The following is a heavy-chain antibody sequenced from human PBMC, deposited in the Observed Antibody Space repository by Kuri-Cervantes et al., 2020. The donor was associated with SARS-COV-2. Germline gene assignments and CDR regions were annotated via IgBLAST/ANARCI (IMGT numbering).Heavy chain of an antibody. CDR3: ARHKDYGDYLGAFDI. V-gene: IGHV3-11*04. CDR2: ISSSGSTI. Sequence: GESLKISCAASGFTFSDYYMSWIRQAPGKGLEWVSYISSSGSTIYYADSVKGRFTISRDNAKNSLYLQMNSLRAEDTAVYYCARHKDYGDYLGAFDIWGQGTMVTVSS. CDR1: GFTFSDYY. D-gene: IGHD4-17*01. J-gene: IGHJ3*02.